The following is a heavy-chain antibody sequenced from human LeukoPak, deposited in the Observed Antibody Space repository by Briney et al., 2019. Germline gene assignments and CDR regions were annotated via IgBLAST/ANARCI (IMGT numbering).Heavy chain of an antibody. V-gene: IGHV3-7*01. CDR1: GFTFSSYA. CDR3: ARDPPEYDFWSGYYPY. D-gene: IGHD3-3*01. J-gene: IGHJ4*02. Sequence: GGSLRLSCAASGFTFSSYAMSWVRQAPGKGLEWVANIKQDGSEKYYVDSVKGRFTISRDNAKNSLYLQMNSLRAEDTAVYYCARDPPEYDFWSGYYPYWGQGTLVTVSS. CDR2: IKQDGSEK.